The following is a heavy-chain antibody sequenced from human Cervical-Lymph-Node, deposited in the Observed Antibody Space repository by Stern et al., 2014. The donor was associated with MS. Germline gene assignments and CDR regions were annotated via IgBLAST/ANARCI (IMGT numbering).Heavy chain of an antibody. D-gene: IGHD1-1*01. CDR3: ARDLPASGTQPFAY. CDR1: GFTFSSYW. CDR2: INQRGSEK. Sequence: EVQLVESGGGLVQPGGFLRLSCATSGFTFSSYWMSWVRQTPGKGLEWVANINQRGSEKYYVASVEGRFTVSRDNAKSSLYLQMNSLRAEDTAVYYCARDLPASGTQPFAYWGQGTLVTVSS. J-gene: IGHJ4*02. V-gene: IGHV3-7*01.